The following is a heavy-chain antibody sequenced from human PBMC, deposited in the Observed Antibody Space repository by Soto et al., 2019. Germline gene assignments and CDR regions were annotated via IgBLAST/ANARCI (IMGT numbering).Heavy chain of an antibody. CDR2: IYSRDST. J-gene: IGHJ4*02. Sequence: GGSLRLSCAASGFTVSSNFMSWVRQAPGKGLEWVSVIYSRDSTYYADSVKGRFTISRDNSKNTVYLEMNSLRAEDTAVYYCVRDGRAYSLEYWGQGALVTVSS. V-gene: IGHV3-66*01. D-gene: IGHD2-15*01. CDR1: GFTVSSNF. CDR3: VRDGRAYSLEY.